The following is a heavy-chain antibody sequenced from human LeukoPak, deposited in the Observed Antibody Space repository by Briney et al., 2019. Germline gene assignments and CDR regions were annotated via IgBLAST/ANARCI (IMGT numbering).Heavy chain of an antibody. CDR1: GGSISSGGYY. V-gene: IGHV4-61*08. J-gene: IGHJ4*02. Sequence: SETLSLTCTVSGGSISSGGYYWSWIRQPPGKGLEWIGCIYYSGSTNYNPSLKSRVTISVDTSKNQFSLKLSSVTAADTAVYYCAIRGVTTQIDYWGQGTLVTVSS. D-gene: IGHD3-10*01. CDR2: IYYSGST. CDR3: AIRGVTTQIDY.